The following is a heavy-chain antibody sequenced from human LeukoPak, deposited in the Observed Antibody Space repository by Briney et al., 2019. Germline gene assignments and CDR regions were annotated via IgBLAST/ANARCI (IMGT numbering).Heavy chain of an antibody. CDR2: FDPEDGET. D-gene: IGHD4-23*01. J-gene: IGHJ3*02. CDR3: ATVLGGVVRGDAFDI. CDR1: GGTFSSYA. Sequence: GASVKVSCKASGGTFSSYAISWVRQAPGKGLEWMGGFDPEDGETIYAQKFQGRVTMTEDTSTDTAYMELSSLRSEDTAVYYCATVLGGVVRGDAFDIWGQGTMVTVSS. V-gene: IGHV1-24*01.